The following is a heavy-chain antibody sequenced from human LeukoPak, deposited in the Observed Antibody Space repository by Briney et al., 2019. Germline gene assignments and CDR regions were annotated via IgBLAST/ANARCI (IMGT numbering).Heavy chain of an antibody. Sequence: GGSLRLSCAASGFTFSSYSMNWVRQAPGKGLEWVSSISSSSNIYYADSVKGRFTISRDNAKNSLYLQMNSLGAEDTAVYYCARGSSSSPKGAYWGQGTLVTVSS. D-gene: IGHD6-13*01. CDR1: GFTFSSYS. V-gene: IGHV3-21*01. CDR2: ISSSSNI. CDR3: ARGSSSSPKGAY. J-gene: IGHJ4*02.